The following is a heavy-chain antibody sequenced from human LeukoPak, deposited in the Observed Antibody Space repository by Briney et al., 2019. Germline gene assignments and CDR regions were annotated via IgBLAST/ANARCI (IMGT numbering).Heavy chain of an antibody. CDR3: ARRDDYSNYAWFDP. Sequence: SETLSLTCTVSGGSISSSSYYWGWTRQPPGKGLEWIGSIYYSGSTYYNPSLKSRVTISVDTSKNQFSLKLSSVTAADTAVYYCARRDDYSNYAWFDPWGQGTLVTVSS. V-gene: IGHV4-39*01. CDR2: IYYSGST. D-gene: IGHD4-11*01. J-gene: IGHJ5*02. CDR1: GGSISSSSYY.